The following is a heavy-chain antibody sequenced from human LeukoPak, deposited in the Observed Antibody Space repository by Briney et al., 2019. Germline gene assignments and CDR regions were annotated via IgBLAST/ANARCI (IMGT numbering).Heavy chain of an antibody. V-gene: IGHV4-31*03. J-gene: IGHJ4*02. CDR3: ARTPARITMIVVVHPYFDY. D-gene: IGHD3-22*01. Sequence: SETLSLTCTVSGGSISSGGYYWSWIRQHPGKGLEWIGYIYYSGSTYYNPSLKSRVTLSVDTSKNQFSLKLSSVTAADTAVYYCARTPARITMIVVVHPYFDYWGQGTLVTVSS. CDR1: GGSISSGGYY. CDR2: IYYSGST.